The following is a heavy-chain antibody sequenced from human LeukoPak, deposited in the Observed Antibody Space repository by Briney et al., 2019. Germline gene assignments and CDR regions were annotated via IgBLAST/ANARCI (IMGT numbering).Heavy chain of an antibody. CDR3: ARRGVVVVPAAFAGSLDYYYGMDV. D-gene: IGHD2-2*01. J-gene: IGHJ6*02. CDR2: INPSGGST. CDR1: GYTFTSCY. V-gene: IGHV1-46*01. Sequence: ASVKVSCKASGYTFTSCYMHWVRQAPGQGLEWMGIINPSGGSTNYAQKFQGRVTMTRDTSTSTVYMELSSLRSEDTAVYYCARRGVVVVPAAFAGSLDYYYGMDVWGQGTTVTVSS.